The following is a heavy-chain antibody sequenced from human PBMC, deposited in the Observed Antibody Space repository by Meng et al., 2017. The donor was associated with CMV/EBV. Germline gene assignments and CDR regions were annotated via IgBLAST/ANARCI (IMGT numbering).Heavy chain of an antibody. CDR1: GYTLTELT. CDR3: ATGGSTTDHREIDWFDP. V-gene: IGHV1-24*01. Sequence: QVRLGQSGAEGKEPGASMKVSRNVSGYTLTELTMHWVRQAPGKGLEWMGGFDPEDGETIYAQKFQGRVTMTEDTSTDTAYMELSSLRSEDTAVYYCATGGSTTDHREIDWFDPWGQGTLVTVSS. CDR2: FDPEDGET. J-gene: IGHJ5*02. D-gene: IGHD3-16*01.